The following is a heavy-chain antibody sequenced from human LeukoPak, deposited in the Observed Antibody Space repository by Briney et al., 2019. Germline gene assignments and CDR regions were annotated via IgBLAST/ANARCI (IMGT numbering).Heavy chain of an antibody. CDR2: IYSGGST. J-gene: IGHJ4*02. Sequence: GGSLRLSCAASGVTVSSNYMSWVRQAPGKGLEWVSVIYSGGSTYYADSVKGRFTISRDKSKNTLYLQMNSLRAEDTAVYYCARERYSSSSRYDYWGQGTLVTVSS. V-gene: IGHV3-66*01. CDR1: GVTVSSNY. CDR3: ARERYSSSSRYDY. D-gene: IGHD6-6*01.